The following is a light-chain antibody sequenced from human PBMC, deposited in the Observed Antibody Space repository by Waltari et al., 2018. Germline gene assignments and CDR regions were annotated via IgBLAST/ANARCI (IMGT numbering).Light chain of an antibody. CDR2: EVS. Sequence: QSALTQPPSASGSPGQSVTISCTGTSSDVAGYNYVSWYQQHPGKAPKPMIYEVSKRPSGVPDRFSGSKSGHPASLTVSGLQAEDEADYYFSSYAGSEHFVIFGGGTKLTVL. CDR3: SSYAGSEHFVI. CDR1: SSDVAGYNY. J-gene: IGLJ2*01. V-gene: IGLV2-8*01.